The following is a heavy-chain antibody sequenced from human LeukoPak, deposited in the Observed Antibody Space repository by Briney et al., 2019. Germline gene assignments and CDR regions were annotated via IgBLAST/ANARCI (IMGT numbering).Heavy chain of an antibody. CDR2: INHNGNVN. V-gene: IGHV3-7*03. D-gene: IGHD3-16*01. J-gene: IGHJ6*02. Sequence: GGSLRLSCAASGFTFSNYWMNLVRQAPGKGLEWVASINHNGNVNYYVDSVKGRFTISRDNAKNSLYLQMSNSRAEDTAVYFCARGGGLDVWGQGATVTVSS. CDR3: ARGGGLDV. CDR1: GFTFSNYW.